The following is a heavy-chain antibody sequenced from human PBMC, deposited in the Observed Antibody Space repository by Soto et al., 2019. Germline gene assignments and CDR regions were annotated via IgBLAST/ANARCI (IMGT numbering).Heavy chain of an antibody. D-gene: IGHD5-12*01. V-gene: IGHV4-59*01. CDR3: ARVREYSGYSNAFDI. CDR2: IFYSGST. Sequence: QVQLQESGPGLVKPSETLSLTCTVSGGSISSLYWNWIRQPPGKGLEWIGSIFYSGSTTYNPSLKSRVTISVDTSKTQFSLKLTSVTAADTAAYYCARVREYSGYSNAFDIWGQGTMVTVSS. J-gene: IGHJ3*02. CDR1: GGSISSLY.